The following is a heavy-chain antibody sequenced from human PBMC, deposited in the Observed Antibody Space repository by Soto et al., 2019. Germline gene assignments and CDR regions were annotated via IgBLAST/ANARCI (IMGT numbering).Heavy chain of an antibody. V-gene: IGHV1-18*01. CDR3: AREYCDTSRCFLPGY. Sequence: QVQLVQSGAEVREPGASVKVSCKASGYKFTTFGISWVRQAPGQGLEWMGWTDPKKGNTKDVQKFQGRVTTTTDTSTSTAYMELRSLRSDDTAVYFCAREYCDTSRCFLPGYWGQGALVTVSS. J-gene: IGHJ4*02. D-gene: IGHD3-16*01. CDR2: TDPKKGNT. CDR1: GYKFTTFG.